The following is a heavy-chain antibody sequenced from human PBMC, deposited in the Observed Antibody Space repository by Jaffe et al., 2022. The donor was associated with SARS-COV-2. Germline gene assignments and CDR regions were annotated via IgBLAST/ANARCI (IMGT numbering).Heavy chain of an antibody. Sequence: QVQLVESGGGVVQPGRSLRLSCAASGFTFSSYGMHWVRQAPGKGLEWVAVIWYDGSNKYYADSVKGRFTISRDNSKNTLYLQMNSLRAEDTAVYYCARGEQDTWPGTYYYYGMDVWGQGTTVTVSS. CDR2: IWYDGSNK. CDR1: GFTFSSYG. CDR3: ARGEQDTWPGTYYYYGMDV. D-gene: IGHD5-18*01. V-gene: IGHV3-33*01. J-gene: IGHJ6*02.